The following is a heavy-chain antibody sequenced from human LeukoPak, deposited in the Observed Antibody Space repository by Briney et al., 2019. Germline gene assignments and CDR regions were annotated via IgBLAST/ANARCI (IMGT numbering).Heavy chain of an antibody. V-gene: IGHV1-2*02. Sequence: GALVKVSCKASGYTFTGYYMHWVRQAPGQGLEWMGWINPNSGGTNYAQKFQGRVTMTRDTSISTAYMELSRLRSDDTAVYYCASTDVLRFLEWFNWGQGTLVTVSS. CDR2: INPNSGGT. D-gene: IGHD3-3*01. CDR3: ASTDVLRFLEWFN. J-gene: IGHJ4*02. CDR1: GYTFTGYY.